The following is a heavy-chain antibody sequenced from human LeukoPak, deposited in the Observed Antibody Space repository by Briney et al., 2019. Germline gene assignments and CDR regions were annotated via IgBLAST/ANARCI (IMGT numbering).Heavy chain of an antibody. CDR3: ARIQPSCPGLGFCSFDI. CDR2: IYYRGTT. D-gene: IGHD3-3*01. J-gene: IGHJ3*02. CDR1: GISISPLH. Sequence: SGTLSLTCSVSGISISPLHWTWIRQAPGAELEWMGCIYYRGTTNYSPSLKNRLTMSVDTSKNQISLKLTSVTAADTAVYYCARIQPSCPGLGFCSFDIWGQGTLATVSS. V-gene: IGHV4-59*11.